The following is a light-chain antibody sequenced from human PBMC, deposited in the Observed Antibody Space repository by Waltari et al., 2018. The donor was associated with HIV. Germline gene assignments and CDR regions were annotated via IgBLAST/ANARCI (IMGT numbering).Light chain of an antibody. Sequence: EIVMTQSPATLSVSPGERATLPCRASWSVSSNLTWYQQKPGQAPRLLIYGASNRATGIPARFSGSGAGTEFTLTISSLQSEDFAVYYCQQYNNWPPLTFGGGTKVEIK. CDR3: QQYNNWPPLT. CDR1: WSVSSN. V-gene: IGKV3-15*01. J-gene: IGKJ4*01. CDR2: GAS.